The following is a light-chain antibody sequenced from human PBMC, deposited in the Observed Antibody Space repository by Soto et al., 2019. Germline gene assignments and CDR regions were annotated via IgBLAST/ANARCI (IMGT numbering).Light chain of an antibody. CDR1: SSDVGNYNL. V-gene: IGLV2-23*01. CDR3: CAVAESGNYV. CDR2: EDS. Sequence: QSVLTQPASVSGSPGQSITISCTGTSSDVGNYNLVSWYQQHPGKAPKLMIYEDSKRPSGVSNRFSGSKSGSTASLTISGPQAEGGAYYYCCAVAESGNYVFGTGGKVTGL. J-gene: IGLJ1*01.